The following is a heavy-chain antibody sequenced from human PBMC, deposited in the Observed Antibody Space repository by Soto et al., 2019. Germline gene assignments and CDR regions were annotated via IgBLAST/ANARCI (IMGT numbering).Heavy chain of an antibody. CDR2: TYYRSKWYI. CDR3: ARSYSSSSGPFDS. D-gene: IGHD6-6*01. Sequence: QSLTQTGRVSWGSVCSNSASPSCNKQSPSRGLEWLGRTYYRSKWYIEYAVSMKSRITIDPDTSKNQFSLQLNSVTPEDTAVYYCARSYSSSSGPFDSWGQGTLVTVSS. V-gene: IGHV6-1*01. CDR1: WGSVCSNSAS. J-gene: IGHJ4*02.